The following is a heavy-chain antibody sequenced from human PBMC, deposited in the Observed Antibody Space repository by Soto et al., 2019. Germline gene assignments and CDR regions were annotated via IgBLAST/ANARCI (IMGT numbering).Heavy chain of an antibody. V-gene: IGHV1-69*01. CDR2: IIPIFGTA. Sequence: QVQLVQSGAEVKKPGSSVKVSCKASGGTFSSYAISWVRQAPGQGLEWMGGIIPIFGTANYAQKFQGRVTITADESTSTGYRELSSRRSEDTVVYYWARDKGITGTTWGGALLGYWGQGTLVTVSS. D-gene: IGHD1-20*01. CDR3: ARDKGITGTTWGGALLGY. J-gene: IGHJ4*02. CDR1: GGTFSSYA.